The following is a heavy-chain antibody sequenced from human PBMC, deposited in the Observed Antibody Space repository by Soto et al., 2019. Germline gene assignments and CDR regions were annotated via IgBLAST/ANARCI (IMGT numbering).Heavy chain of an antibody. CDR3: AGPGSSSSYYYYGMDV. Sequence: QVQLVQSGAEVKKPGASVKVSCKASGYTFTSYYMHWVRQAPGQGLEWMGIINPSGGSTSYAQKCQGRVTMTRDTSTSTVYMELSSLRSEDTAVYYCAGPGSSSSYYYYGMDVWGQGTTVTVSS. D-gene: IGHD6-6*01. V-gene: IGHV1-46*01. J-gene: IGHJ6*02. CDR1: GYTFTSYY. CDR2: INPSGGST.